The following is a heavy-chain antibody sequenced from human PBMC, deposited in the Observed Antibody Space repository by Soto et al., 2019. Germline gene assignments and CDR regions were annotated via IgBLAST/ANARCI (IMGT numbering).Heavy chain of an antibody. J-gene: IGHJ4*02. CDR2: ISWNSGSI. Sequence: GGSLRLSCAASGFTFDDYAMHWVRQAPGKGLEWVSGISWNSGSIGYADSVKGRFTISRDNAKNSLYLQMNSLRAEDTALYYCAKGTFIGAAGRFDYWGQGTLVTVSS. D-gene: IGHD6-13*01. CDR1: GFTFDDYA. V-gene: IGHV3-9*01. CDR3: AKGTFIGAAGRFDY.